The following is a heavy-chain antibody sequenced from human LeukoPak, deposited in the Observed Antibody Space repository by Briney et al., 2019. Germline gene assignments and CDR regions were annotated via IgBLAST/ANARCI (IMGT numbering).Heavy chain of an antibody. V-gene: IGHV3-66*01. J-gene: IGHJ3*02. CDR3: ASAYSGYEYAFDI. CDR2: IYSGGST. Sequence: PGGSLRLSCAASGFTVGSNDMSWVRQAPGKGLECISVIYSGGSTDYADSVKGRFTICRDNSKNTLYLQMNSLRAEDTAVYYCASAYSGYEYAFDIWGQGTMVTVSS. CDR1: GFTVGSND. D-gene: IGHD5-12*01.